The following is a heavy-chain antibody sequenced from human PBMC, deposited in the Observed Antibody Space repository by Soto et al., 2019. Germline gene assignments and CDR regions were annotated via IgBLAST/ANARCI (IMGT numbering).Heavy chain of an antibody. V-gene: IGHV1-69*08. D-gene: IGHD6-13*01. CDR1: VGTFSSYT. Sequence: QVQLVQSGAEVKQTGSSVKVSCKASVGTFSSYTISWVRQAPGQGLEWMGRIIPILGIANYAQKFQGRVTITADKSTSTAYMELSSLISEDTAVYYCARDIGSSSWYYFDYWGQGTLVTVSS. CDR2: IIPILGIA. CDR3: ARDIGSSSWYYFDY. J-gene: IGHJ4*02.